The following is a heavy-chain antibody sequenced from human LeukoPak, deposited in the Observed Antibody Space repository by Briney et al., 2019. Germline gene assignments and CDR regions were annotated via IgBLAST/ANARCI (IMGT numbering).Heavy chain of an antibody. J-gene: IGHJ6*03. V-gene: IGHV1-69*05. CDR3: ARALNPYCRGGSCYGYYYYMDV. CDR1: GGTFSSYA. Sequence: ASVKVSCKASGGTFSSYAISWVRQAPGQGLEWMGRIIPIFGTANYAQKFQGRVTITTDESTSTAYMELSSLRSEDTAVYYCARALNPYCRGGSCYGYYYYMDVWGKGTTVTVSS. D-gene: IGHD2-15*01. CDR2: IIPIFGTA.